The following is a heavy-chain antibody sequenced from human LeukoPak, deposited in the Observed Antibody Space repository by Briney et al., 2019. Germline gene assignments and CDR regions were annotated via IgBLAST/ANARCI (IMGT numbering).Heavy chain of an antibody. CDR2: IYHSGST. CDR1: GYSISSGYY. CDR3: ARESWRWLQLPSYFDY. Sequence: PSETLSLTCTVSGYSISSGYYWGWIRQPPGEGLEWIGSIYHSGSTYYNPSLKSRVTISVDTSKNQFSLKLSSVTAADTAVYYCARESWRWLQLPSYFDYWGQGTLVTVSS. V-gene: IGHV4-38-2*02. J-gene: IGHJ4*02. D-gene: IGHD5-24*01.